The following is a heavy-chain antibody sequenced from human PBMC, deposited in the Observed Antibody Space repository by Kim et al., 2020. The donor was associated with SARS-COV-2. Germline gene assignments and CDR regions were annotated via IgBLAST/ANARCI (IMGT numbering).Heavy chain of an antibody. CDR1: GFTLSSYS. D-gene: IGHD3-22*01. J-gene: IGHJ4*02. V-gene: IGHV3-21*01. CDR2: ICSSSSYI. CDR3: AKDWCDYDTCSVLDY. Sequence: GGSLRLSCAASGFTLSSYSMNWVRQAPGKGLEWVALICSSSSYIYYADSVKGRFTISRDNSKNTLYLQMNSLRAEDTALYYCAKDWCDYDTCSVLDYWGQGTLVTVSP.